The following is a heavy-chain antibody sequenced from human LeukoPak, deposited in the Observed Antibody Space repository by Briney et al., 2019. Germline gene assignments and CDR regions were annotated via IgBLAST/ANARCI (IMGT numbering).Heavy chain of an antibody. V-gene: IGHV3-23*01. CDR3: VQTYCSTTRCSPGFDN. Sequence: PGGSLRLSSVASGFTFKISAMAWVRQAPGKGLEWVSIISGSGDSTDYSNSVKGHFTISRDNSKNTVFLQMDCLRVEDSAVYFCVQTYCSTTRCSPGFDNWGQGTLVTVSP. D-gene: IGHD2-2*01. CDR2: ISGSGDST. CDR1: GFTFKISA. J-gene: IGHJ4*02.